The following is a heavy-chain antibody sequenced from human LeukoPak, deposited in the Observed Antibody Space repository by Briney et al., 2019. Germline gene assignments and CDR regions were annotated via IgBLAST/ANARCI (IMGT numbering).Heavy chain of an antibody. CDR2: ISSSGSTI. J-gene: IGHJ6*04. CDR1: GFTVSSNF. CDR3: AELGITMIGGV. V-gene: IGHV3-48*04. Sequence: GGSLRLSCVASGFTVSSNFMSWVRQAPGKGLEWVSYISSSGSTIYYADSVKGRFTISRDNAKNSLYLQMNSLRAEDTAVYYCAELGITMIGGVWGKGTTVTISS. D-gene: IGHD3-10*02.